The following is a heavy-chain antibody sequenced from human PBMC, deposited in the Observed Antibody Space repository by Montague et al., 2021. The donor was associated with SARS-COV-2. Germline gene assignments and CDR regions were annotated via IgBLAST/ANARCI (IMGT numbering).Heavy chain of an antibody. V-gene: IGHV6-1*01. J-gene: IGHJ3*02. CDR1: GDSVSSNTAA. Sequence: CAISGDSVSSNTAAWNWIRQSPSRGLVWLGWTFYRSKWYNEFAESVKSRISINADTSKNEVSLQLKYVTPEDTAMYYCARDSRNWYGPIGFDIWGQGTVVTVS. D-gene: IGHD6-13*01. CDR2: TFYRSKWYN. CDR3: ARDSRNWYGPIGFDI.